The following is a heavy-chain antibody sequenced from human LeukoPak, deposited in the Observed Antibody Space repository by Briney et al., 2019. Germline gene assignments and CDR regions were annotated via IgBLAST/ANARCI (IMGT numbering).Heavy chain of an antibody. D-gene: IGHD3-22*01. J-gene: IGHJ5*02. CDR2: ISTSGSPI. CDR1: GFTFSSYE. Sequence: PGGSLRLSCAASGFTFSSYEMNWVRQAPGKGREWLSYISTSGSPIYYENSLKGRFTTSRNNAKKSLYLQMNSLRSEDTALYYCARRGFYDTSGYLFDRWGQGALVTVSS. V-gene: IGHV3-48*03. CDR3: ARRGFYDTSGYLFDR.